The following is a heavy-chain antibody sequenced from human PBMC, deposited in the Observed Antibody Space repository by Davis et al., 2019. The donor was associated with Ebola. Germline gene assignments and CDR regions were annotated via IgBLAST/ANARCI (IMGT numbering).Heavy chain of an antibody. J-gene: IGHJ6*02. V-gene: IGHV5-51*01. CDR1: GYSFSNYW. Sequence: KVSCKGSGYSFSNYWIGWVRQMPGKGLEWMGIIYPGDSDTRYSPSFQGQVTISVDKSISTAYLQWNSLKASDTAMYYCARYLSPAFDYGMDLWGQGTPVTVSS. CDR2: IYPGDSDT. D-gene: IGHD2/OR15-2a*01. CDR3: ARYLSPAFDYGMDL.